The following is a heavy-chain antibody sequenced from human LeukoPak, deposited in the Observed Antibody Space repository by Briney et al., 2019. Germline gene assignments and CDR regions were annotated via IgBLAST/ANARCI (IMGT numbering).Heavy chain of an antibody. J-gene: IGHJ5*02. D-gene: IGHD1-26*01. CDR1: GDSVSNKMGA. Sequence: SQTLSLTCAVSGDSVSNKMGAWDWIRQSPSRGLEWLGRTYLRSEWDTDYAFSVRGRLTITADTSKNHFSLQLASVTPEDSAVYYCASGWALSWGQGTLVTVSS. CDR2: TYLRSEWDT. V-gene: IGHV6-1*01. CDR3: ASGWALS.